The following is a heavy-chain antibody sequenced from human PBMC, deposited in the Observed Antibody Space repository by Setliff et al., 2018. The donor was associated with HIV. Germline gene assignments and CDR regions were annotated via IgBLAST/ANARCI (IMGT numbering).Heavy chain of an antibody. CDR3: ARDHHYYDSSGYYWRDY. Sequence: PSETLSLTCTVSGASISSDSWSWIRQSPGKGLKWIGFILNREITNYNPSLQSRVSISMDTSKNQFSLKLHSVTAADTAVYYCARDHHYYDSSGYYWRDYWGQGTLVTVSS. D-gene: IGHD3-22*01. V-gene: IGHV4-59*01. J-gene: IGHJ4*02. CDR2: ILNREIT. CDR1: GASISSDS.